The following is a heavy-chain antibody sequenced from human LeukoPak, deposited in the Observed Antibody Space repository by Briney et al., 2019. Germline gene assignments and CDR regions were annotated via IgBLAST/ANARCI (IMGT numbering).Heavy chain of an antibody. CDR2: IKSKTDGGTT. D-gene: IGHD2-2*01. CDR3: ARVPGGSSTSGLGYYFDY. CDR1: GFTFSNAW. V-gene: IGHV3-15*01. Sequence: GGSLRLSCAASGFTFSNAWMSWVRQAPGKGLEWVGRIKSKTDGGTTDYAAPVKGRFTISRDDSKNTLYLQMNSLRAEDTAVYYCARVPGGSSTSGLGYYFDYWGQGTLVTVSS. J-gene: IGHJ4*02.